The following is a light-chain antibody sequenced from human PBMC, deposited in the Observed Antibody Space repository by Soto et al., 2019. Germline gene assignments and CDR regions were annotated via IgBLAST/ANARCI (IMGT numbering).Light chain of an antibody. Sequence: EIVMTQSPATLSVSPGERATLFCRASQSVGNNLAWYQQKPGQAPRLLIHGASTRATGFPARFSGSGSGTDFTLTISSLQSEDFAVYYCQQYDNWPWTFGQGTKVDIK. CDR2: GAS. CDR1: QSVGNN. V-gene: IGKV3-15*01. J-gene: IGKJ1*01. CDR3: QQYDNWPWT.